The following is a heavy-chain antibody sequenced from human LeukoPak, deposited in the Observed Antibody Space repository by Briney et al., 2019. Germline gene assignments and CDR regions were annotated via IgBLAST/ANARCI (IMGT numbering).Heavy chain of an antibody. J-gene: IGHJ6*03. V-gene: IGHV4-61*02. CDR1: GGSITSGNYY. Sequence: SETLSLTCTVSGGSITSGNYYWTWIRQPAGKGLEWIGRIYTAGNTDYSPSLRSRVTISLDTSKNQFSLRLSSVTAADTAVYYCARLIPYYYYMDVWGEGTTVTVSS. D-gene: IGHD2-21*01. CDR2: IYTAGNT. CDR3: ARLIPYYYYMDV.